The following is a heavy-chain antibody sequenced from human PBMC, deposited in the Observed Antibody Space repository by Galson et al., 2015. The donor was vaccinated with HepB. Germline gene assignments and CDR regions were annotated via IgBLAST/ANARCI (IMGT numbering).Heavy chain of an antibody. J-gene: IGHJ4*02. CDR3: ARDYYDSNGYYAGHLDF. Sequence: SVKVSCKASGGTFSSYSIAWVRQAPGQGLEWMGRIIPVRGITNYAQKFQGRVTITADKSTTIAYMELSSLGSDDTAVYFCARDYYDSNGYYAGHLDFWGQGTLVTVSS. CDR1: GGTFSSYS. D-gene: IGHD3-22*01. CDR2: IIPVRGIT. V-gene: IGHV1-69*04.